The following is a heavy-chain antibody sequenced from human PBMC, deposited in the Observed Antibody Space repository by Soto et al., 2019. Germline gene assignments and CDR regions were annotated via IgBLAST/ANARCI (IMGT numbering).Heavy chain of an antibody. CDR3: ARSSGGSSWYPPDY. Sequence: QVQLVESGGGVVQPGRSLRLSCAASGFTFSGYGMQWVRQSPGEGPEWVAIVANDGSNQYYAESVKGRFTISRDNSNTTVFLQMDSLRPADTAVYYWARSSGGSSWYPPDYWGQGTLVTVSS. CDR2: VANDGSNQ. D-gene: IGHD6-13*01. CDR1: GFTFSGYG. V-gene: IGHV3-30*03. J-gene: IGHJ4*02.